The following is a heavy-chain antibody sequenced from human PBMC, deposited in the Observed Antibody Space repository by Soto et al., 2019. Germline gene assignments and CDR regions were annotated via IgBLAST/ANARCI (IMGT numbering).Heavy chain of an antibody. D-gene: IGHD4-17*01. CDR2: ISTYNGNT. J-gene: IGHJ4*02. CDR1: GYTFTSNG. V-gene: IGHV1-18*01. Sequence: QVQLVQSGAEVKKPGTSVKVSCKXSGYTFTSNGISWVRQAPGQGLEWMGWISTYNGNTNYAQKLQGRVTMTRDTSTSIAYMELRDLRXDXXXXXXXXXXXXXDYGYWGQGSLVTVSS. CDR3: XXXXXXDYGY.